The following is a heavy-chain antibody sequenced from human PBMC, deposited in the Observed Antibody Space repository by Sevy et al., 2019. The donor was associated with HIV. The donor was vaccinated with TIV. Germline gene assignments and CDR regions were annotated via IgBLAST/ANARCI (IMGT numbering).Heavy chain of an antibody. CDR2: IKQDGSEK. CDR3: AGDPLEGCSSTSCSAGYYYGMDV. CDR1: GFTFSSYW. D-gene: IGHD2-2*01. J-gene: IGHJ6*02. Sequence: GSLRLSCAASGFTFSSYWMSWVRQAPGKGLEWVANIKQDGSEKYYVDSVKGRFTISRDNAKNSLYLQMNSLRAEDTAVYYCAGDPLEGCSSTSCSAGYYYGMDVWGQGTTVTVSS. V-gene: IGHV3-7*01.